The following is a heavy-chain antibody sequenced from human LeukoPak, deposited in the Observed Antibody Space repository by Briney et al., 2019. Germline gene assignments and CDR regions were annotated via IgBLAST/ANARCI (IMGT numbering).Heavy chain of an antibody. CDR3: AKDRFGYDSSGYSGF. V-gene: IGHV3-23*01. D-gene: IGHD3-22*01. J-gene: IGHJ4*02. CDR1: GFTFSSYA. CDR2: ISGSGGTT. Sequence: GGSLRLSCAASGFTFSSYAMSWVRQAPGKGLEWVSAISGSGGTTYYADSVKGRFTISRDNSKNTLYLQMNSLRAEDTAVYYCAKDRFGYDSSGYSGFWGQGTLVTVSS.